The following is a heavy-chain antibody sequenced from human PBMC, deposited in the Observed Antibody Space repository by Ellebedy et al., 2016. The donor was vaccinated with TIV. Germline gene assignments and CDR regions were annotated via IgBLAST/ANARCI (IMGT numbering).Heavy chain of an antibody. CDR3: AKSVGIVGAKSYWYFDL. Sequence: GESLKISXAVSGFTFRTDAMTWVRQAPGKGLEWVSAISGSGGSTYYADSVKGRFIISRDNSKNMLFLQMNSLRAEDTAVYYCAKSVGIVGAKSYWYFDLWGRGTLVTVSS. J-gene: IGHJ2*01. CDR1: GFTFRTDA. D-gene: IGHD1-26*01. CDR2: ISGSGGST. V-gene: IGHV3-23*01.